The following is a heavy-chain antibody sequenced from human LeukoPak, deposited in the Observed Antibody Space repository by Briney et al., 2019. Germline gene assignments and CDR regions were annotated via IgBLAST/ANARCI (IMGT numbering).Heavy chain of an antibody. CDR1: VGSFSGYY. D-gene: IGHD2-2*01. CDR2: NNNSGIT. CDR3: ARGDYCSSTSCYRPRGYFQH. V-gene: IGHV4-34*01. Sequence: SETLSLTCAVYVGSFSGYYWGWIRQHPRKGLEWIGENNNSGITNYNPSLKSRVNISVDTSKNKFSLKLSSVTAADTAVYYCARGDYCSSTSCYRPRGYFQHWGQGTLVTVSS. J-gene: IGHJ1*01.